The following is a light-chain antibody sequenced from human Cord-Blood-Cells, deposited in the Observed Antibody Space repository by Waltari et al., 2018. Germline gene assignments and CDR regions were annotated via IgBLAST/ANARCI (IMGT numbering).Light chain of an antibody. J-gene: IGLJ1*01. Sequence: QSVLTQPPSVSGAPGQRVTIPCTGSSSNIGAGYAVHWYQQLPGTAPKLLIYGNSHRPSGVPDRFSGSKSGTSASLAITGLQAEDEADYYCQSYDSSLSGYVFGTGTKVTVL. CDR2: GNS. CDR1: SSNIGAGYA. CDR3: QSYDSSLSGYV. V-gene: IGLV1-40*01.